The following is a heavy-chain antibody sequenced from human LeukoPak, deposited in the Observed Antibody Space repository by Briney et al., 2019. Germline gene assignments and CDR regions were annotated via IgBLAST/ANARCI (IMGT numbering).Heavy chain of an antibody. CDR2: IYHSGST. D-gene: IGHD6-6*01. V-gene: IGHV4-30-2*01. CDR3: ARGTPRWEYSSSSDFDY. J-gene: IGHJ4*02. CDR1: GGSISSGGYS. Sequence: PSETLSLTCAVSGGSISSGGYSWSWIRQPPGKGLEWIGYIYHSGSTYYNPSLKSRVTISVDTSKNQFSLKLSSVTAADTAVYYCARGTPRWEYSSSSDFDYWGQGTLVTVSS.